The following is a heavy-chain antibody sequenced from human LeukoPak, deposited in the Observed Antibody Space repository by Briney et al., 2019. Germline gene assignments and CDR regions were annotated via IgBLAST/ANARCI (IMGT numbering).Heavy chain of an antibody. Sequence: GGSLRLSCAASGFIFSNYGMNWVRQAPGKGLEWVAAISASGSATSYADSVRGRFTISRDNSKSTTYPQMNSLRAEDTAVFYCAKDLYLRDFWSGYLDYWGQGIPVTVSS. CDR2: ISASGSAT. D-gene: IGHD3-3*01. V-gene: IGHV3-23*01. J-gene: IGHJ4*02. CDR1: GFIFSNYG. CDR3: AKDLYLRDFWSGYLDY.